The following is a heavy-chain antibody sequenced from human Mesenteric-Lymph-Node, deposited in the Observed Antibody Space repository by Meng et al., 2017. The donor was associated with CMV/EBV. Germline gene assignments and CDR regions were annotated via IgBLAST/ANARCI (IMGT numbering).Heavy chain of an antibody. CDR1: GFSFGTYA. J-gene: IGHJ4*02. CDR2: VSPSGSST. D-gene: IGHD1/OR15-1a*01. CDR3: EKDLSNNPHDY. Sequence: GESLKISCAVSGFSFGTYAMSWVRQAPGKGLEWVSNVSPSGSSTYYADSVKGRFTISRDNSKNTLYLQMNSLRAGDTAVYYCEKDLSNNPHDYWGQGTLVTVSS. V-gene: IGHV3-23*01.